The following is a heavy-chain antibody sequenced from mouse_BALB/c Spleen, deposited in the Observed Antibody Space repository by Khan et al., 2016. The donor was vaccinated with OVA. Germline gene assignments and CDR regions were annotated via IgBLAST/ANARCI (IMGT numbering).Heavy chain of an antibody. V-gene: IGHV3-2*02. CDR3: ARVYGGDFDY. D-gene: IGHD2-10*02. Sequence: VQLKESGPGLVKPSQSLSLTCTVTGYSITSDYAWNWIRQFPGNKLEWMGYISYSGNTKYNPSLQSRISVTRDTSKNQIFLQLNSVTAEDTATYYCARVYGGDFDYWGQGTTLTVSS. CDR2: ISYSGNT. CDR1: GYSITSDYA. J-gene: IGHJ2*01.